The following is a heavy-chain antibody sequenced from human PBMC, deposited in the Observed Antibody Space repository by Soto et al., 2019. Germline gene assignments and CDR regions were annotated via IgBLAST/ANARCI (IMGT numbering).Heavy chain of an antibody. CDR1: GGSISSDY. CDR2: IYHTGSS. CDR3: ARQLPQGWFDP. V-gene: IGHV4-59*01. D-gene: IGHD2-2*01. J-gene: IGHJ5*02. Sequence: SETLSLTCTVSGGSISSDYWSWIRQPPGRGLEWIAYIYHTGSSNYNPSLKSRVTISVDTSKNQFSLKVSSVTAADTAVYYCARQLPQGWFDPWGQGTLVTAPQ.